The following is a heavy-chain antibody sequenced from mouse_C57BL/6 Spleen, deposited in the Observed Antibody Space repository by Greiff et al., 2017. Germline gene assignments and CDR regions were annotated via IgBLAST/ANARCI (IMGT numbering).Heavy chain of an antibody. D-gene: IGHD1-1*02. J-gene: IGHJ2*01. Sequence: QVQLQQPGAELVRPGSSVQLSCKASGYTFTSYWMDWVKQRPGQGLEWIGNIYPSDSETHYNQKFKDKATLTVDKSSSTAYMQLSSLTSEDSAVYCCARSRWAYYFDYWGQGTTLTVSS. CDR1: GYTFTSYW. V-gene: IGHV1-61*01. CDR3: ARSRWAYYFDY. CDR2: IYPSDSET.